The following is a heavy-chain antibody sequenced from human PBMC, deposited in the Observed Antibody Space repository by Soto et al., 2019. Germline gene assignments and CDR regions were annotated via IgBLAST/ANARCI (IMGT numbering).Heavy chain of an antibody. CDR2: ISSSSNTI. CDR3: ARDTHGRVGVFDI. CDR1: GFTFSSYA. D-gene: IGHD1-26*01. V-gene: IGHV3-48*02. J-gene: IGHJ3*02. Sequence: EVQLVESGGGLVQPGGYLRLSCAASGFTFSSYAMNWVRQAPGKGLEWVSYISSSSNTIYYADAVKGRFTISRDNAKNSLYLQMNSLRDEDTAVYYCARDTHGRVGVFDIWGQGTMVTVSS.